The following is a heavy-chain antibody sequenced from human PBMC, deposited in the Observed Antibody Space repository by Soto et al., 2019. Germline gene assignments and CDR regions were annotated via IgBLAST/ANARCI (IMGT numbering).Heavy chain of an antibody. J-gene: IGHJ5*02. CDR3: SRNPYGSGLFDP. CDR1: GYNFIDYD. V-gene: IGHV1-8*01. Sequence: QVQLVQSGAEVKKPGASVKVSCKASGYNFIDYDINWMRQSTGQGLEWMGWMTPNSGNTGYAQKIQGRVTLTRYTSIGTAYMELSSLKTEDTAVNYCSRNPYGSGLFDPWGQGTLVTVSS. D-gene: IGHD6-19*01. CDR2: MTPNSGNT.